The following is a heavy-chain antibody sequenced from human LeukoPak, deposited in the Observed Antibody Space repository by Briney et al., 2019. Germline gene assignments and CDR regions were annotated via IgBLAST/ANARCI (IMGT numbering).Heavy chain of an antibody. Sequence: SVKVSCKASGGTFISYAISWVRQAPGQGLEWMGGIIPIFGTANYAQKFQGRVTITADKSTSTAYMELSSLRSEDTAVYYCAREAPTVTDAFDIWGQGTMVTVSS. CDR3: AREAPTVTDAFDI. J-gene: IGHJ3*02. V-gene: IGHV1-69*06. CDR2: IIPIFGTA. CDR1: GGTFISYA. D-gene: IGHD4-17*01.